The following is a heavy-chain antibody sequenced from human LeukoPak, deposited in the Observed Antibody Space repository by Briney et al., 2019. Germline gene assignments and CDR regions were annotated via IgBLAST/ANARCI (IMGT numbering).Heavy chain of an antibody. J-gene: IGHJ4*02. CDR3: AKGRALEVVAAFNY. D-gene: IGHD2-15*01. CDR2: ISGSGANT. Sequence: GGSLRLSCAASGFTFSNYAMSWVRQAPGRGLEWVSIISGSGANTYYADSVKGRFTISRDNSKNTLYLQMNSLRADDTAIYYCAKGRALEVVAAFNYWGQGTVVTASS. CDR1: GFTFSNYA. V-gene: IGHV3-23*01.